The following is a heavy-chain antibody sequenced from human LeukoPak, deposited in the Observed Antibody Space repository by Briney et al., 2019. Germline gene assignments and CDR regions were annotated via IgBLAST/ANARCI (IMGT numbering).Heavy chain of an antibody. CDR3: ARLRSRGDYVMAFDI. CDR2: IRYDGSNK. D-gene: IGHD4-17*01. J-gene: IGHJ3*02. CDR1: GFTFSSYG. Sequence: AGGSLRLSCAASGFTFSSYGMHWVRQAPGKGLEWVAFIRYDGSNKYYADSVKGRFTISRDNAKNSLYLQMNSLRAEDTAVYYCARLRSRGDYVMAFDIWGQGTMVTVSS. V-gene: IGHV3-30*02.